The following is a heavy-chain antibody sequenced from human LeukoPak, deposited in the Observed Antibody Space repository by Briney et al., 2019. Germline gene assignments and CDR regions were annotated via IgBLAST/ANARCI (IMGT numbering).Heavy chain of an antibody. V-gene: IGHV4-61*02. D-gene: IGHD3-3*01. CDR1: GGSISSGSYY. CDR2: IYTSGST. Sequence: SGTLALTCTVSGGSISSGSYYWSWIRQPAGKGLEWIGRIYTSGSTNYKPSLKSRVTISVDTSKNQFSLKRSSMTAADTAAYYCARESIWSGYYDYYYYYYMDVWGKGTTVTVSS. J-gene: IGHJ6*03. CDR3: ARESIWSGYYDYYYYYYMDV.